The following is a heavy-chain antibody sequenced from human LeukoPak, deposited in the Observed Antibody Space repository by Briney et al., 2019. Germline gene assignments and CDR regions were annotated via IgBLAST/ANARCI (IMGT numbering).Heavy chain of an antibody. CDR3: ARDRGSTSPTNWFDP. J-gene: IGHJ5*02. D-gene: IGHD2-2*01. V-gene: IGHV1-69*13. CDR1: GCTFSSYA. Sequence: GASVKVSCKASGCTFSSYAISWVRQAPGQGLEWMGGIIPIFGTANYAQKFQGRVTITADESTSTAYMELSSLRSEDTAVYYCARDRGSTSPTNWFDPWGQGTLVTVSS. CDR2: IIPIFGTA.